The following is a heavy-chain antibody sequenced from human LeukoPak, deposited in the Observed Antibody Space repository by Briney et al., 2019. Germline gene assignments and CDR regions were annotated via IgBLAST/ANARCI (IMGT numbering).Heavy chain of an antibody. V-gene: IGHV3-33*01. CDR1: GFTFSSYG. J-gene: IGHJ4*02. Sequence: PGGSLRLSCAASGFTFSSYGMHWVRQAPGKGLEWVAVLWHDGTNKYYADSVKGRFTISRDNSKNTLYLQMNSLRAEDTAVYYCARETFYYYDSSDYYGIFDYWGQGTLVTVSS. CDR2: LWHDGTNK. D-gene: IGHD3-22*01. CDR3: ARETFYYYDSSDYYGIFDY.